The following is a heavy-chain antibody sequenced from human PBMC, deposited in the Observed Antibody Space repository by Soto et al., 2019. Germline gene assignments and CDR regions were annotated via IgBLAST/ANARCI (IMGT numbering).Heavy chain of an antibody. CDR2: INHGGST. J-gene: IGHJ4*02. CDR3: ARGQVFDY. V-gene: IGHV4-34*01. CDR1: GGSFSGYY. Sequence: SETLSLTCAVYGGSFSGYYWSWIRQPPGKGLEWIGEINHGGSTNYNPSLKSRVTISVETSKNQFSLKLSSVTAADTAVYYCARGQVFDYWGQGTLVTVSS.